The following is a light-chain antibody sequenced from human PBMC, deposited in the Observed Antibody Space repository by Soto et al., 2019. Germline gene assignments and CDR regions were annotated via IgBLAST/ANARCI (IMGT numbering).Light chain of an antibody. CDR3: HQYGGSPGT. V-gene: IGKV3-20*01. J-gene: IGKJ1*01. CDR2: DAS. CDR1: QSVSSNY. Sequence: DIVLTQYPGTLSLSPGERATLSCRASQSVSSNYLAWYQQRPDQAPRLLIYDASSRATGVPDRFSGSGSGTDFTLTISRLEPEDFAVYYCHQYGGSPGTLGQWTMV.